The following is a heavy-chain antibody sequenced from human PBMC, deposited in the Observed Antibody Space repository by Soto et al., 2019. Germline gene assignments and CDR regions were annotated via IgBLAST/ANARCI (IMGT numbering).Heavy chain of an antibody. CDR3: ARVKWLRLSYYFDY. Sequence: ASVKVACKGSGYSLTSYAMHWVRQAPGQRLEWMGWINAGNGNTKYSQKFQGRVTITRDTSASTAYMELSSLRSEDTAVYYCARVKWLRLSYYFDYWGQGTLVTVSS. J-gene: IGHJ4*02. CDR2: INAGNGNT. CDR1: GYSLTSYA. D-gene: IGHD5-12*01. V-gene: IGHV1-3*01.